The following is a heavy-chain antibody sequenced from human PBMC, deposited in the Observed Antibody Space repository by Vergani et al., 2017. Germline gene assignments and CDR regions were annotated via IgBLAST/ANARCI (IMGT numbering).Heavy chain of an antibody. D-gene: IGHD3-22*01. Sequence: QVQLQESGPGLVKPSQTLSLTCTVSGGSISSGGYFWSWIRQHPGKGLEWIGYIYYSGSTYYNPSLKSRVTISVDTSKNQFSLKLSSVTAADTAVYYCARAPTHYYDSSGYYYGTFDYWGQGTLVTVSS. CDR1: GGSISSGGYF. J-gene: IGHJ4*02. V-gene: IGHV4-31*03. CDR2: IYYSGST. CDR3: ARAPTHYYDSSGYYYGTFDY.